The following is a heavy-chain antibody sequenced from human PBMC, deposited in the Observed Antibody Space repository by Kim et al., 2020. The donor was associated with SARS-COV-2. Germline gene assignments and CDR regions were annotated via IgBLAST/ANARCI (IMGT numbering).Heavy chain of an antibody. CDR3: ARAVYYDGSTYAFDI. J-gene: IGHJ3*02. CDR1: GYTFHTYT. Sequence: ASVKVSCKASGYTFHTYTMHWLRQAPGHNLEWMGWINAGNDNIRYSQKFQGRVTFTRDTSASTGYMELSSLRSEDTAVYYCARAVYYDGSTYAFDIWGQGTMVAGSS. D-gene: IGHD3-10*01. CDR2: INAGNDNI. V-gene: IGHV1-3*01.